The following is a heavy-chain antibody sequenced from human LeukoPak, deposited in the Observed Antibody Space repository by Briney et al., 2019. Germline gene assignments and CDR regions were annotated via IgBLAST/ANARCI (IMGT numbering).Heavy chain of an antibody. D-gene: IGHD3-22*01. J-gene: IGHJ3*02. CDR3: ARDPIYYDSSGYREYAFDI. V-gene: IGHV4-59*01. Sequence: PSETLSLTCTVSGGSISSFYWSWIRQPPGKGLEWIGYIYYTGSTNYNPSRKSRVTISVDTSKNQFSLKLSSVTAADTAVYYCARDPIYYDSSGYREYAFDIWGPGTMVTVSS. CDR2: IYYTGST. CDR1: GGSISSFY.